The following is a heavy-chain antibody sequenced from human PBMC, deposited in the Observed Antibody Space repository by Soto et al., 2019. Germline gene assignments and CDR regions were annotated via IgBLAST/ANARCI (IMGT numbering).Heavy chain of an antibody. Sequence: ASVKVSCKASGYTFTGYYIHWVRQAPGQGLEWMGWINPNSGGTNYAQKFQGWVTMTRDTSISTAYMELSRLRSDDTAVYYCARVVPGTDDAFDIWGPGPLVTVSS. CDR3: ARVVPGTDDAFDI. V-gene: IGHV1-2*04. CDR1: GYTFTGYY. J-gene: IGHJ3*02. D-gene: IGHD1-1*01. CDR2: INPNSGGT.